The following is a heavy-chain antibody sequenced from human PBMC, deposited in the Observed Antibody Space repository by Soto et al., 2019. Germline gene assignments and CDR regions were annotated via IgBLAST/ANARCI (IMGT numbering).Heavy chain of an antibody. Sequence: SVKVSCKASGFTFSSSAVHWVRQARGQRLEWIGKIVVGSGNTNYLQKFQERVTITRDMSTRTSYMEVRSLRSDDTAVYYCANDGMDVWGQGTTVTSP. V-gene: IGHV1-58*01. CDR1: GFTFSSSA. J-gene: IGHJ6*02. CDR3: ANDGMDV. CDR2: IVVGSGNT.